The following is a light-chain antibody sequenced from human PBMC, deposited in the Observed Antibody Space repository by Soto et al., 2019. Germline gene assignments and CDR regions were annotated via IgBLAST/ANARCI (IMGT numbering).Light chain of an antibody. J-gene: IGLJ1*01. Sequence: QSVLTQPPSVSGAPGQRVTISCTGSSSNIGAGYDVHWYQQLPGTAPKLLIYGNTNRPSGVPDRFSGSKSGPSASLAITGLQAEDEADYYCQSYDSSLSGSAFVFGTGTRSPS. CDR1: SSNIGAGYD. V-gene: IGLV1-40*01. CDR3: QSYDSSLSGSAFV. CDR2: GNT.